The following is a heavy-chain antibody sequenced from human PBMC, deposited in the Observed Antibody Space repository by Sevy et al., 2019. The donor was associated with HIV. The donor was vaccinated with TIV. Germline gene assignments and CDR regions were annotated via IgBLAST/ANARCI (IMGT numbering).Heavy chain of an antibody. CDR2: IWYDGSNK. J-gene: IGHJ6*02. V-gene: IGHV3-33*01. D-gene: IGHD3-9*01. CDR3: ARGRRGDILTGYLVRDYYYYYGMDV. CDR1: GFTFSSYG. Sequence: GGSLRLSCAASGFTFSSYGMHWVRQAPGKGLEWLAVIWYDGSNKYYADSVKGGFTISRDNSKNTLYLQMNSLRAEDTAVYYCARGRRGDILTGYLVRDYYYYYGMDVWGQGTTVTVSS.